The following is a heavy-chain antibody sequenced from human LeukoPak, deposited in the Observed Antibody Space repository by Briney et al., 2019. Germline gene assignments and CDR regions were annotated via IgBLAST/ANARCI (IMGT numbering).Heavy chain of an antibody. CDR1: GGSISRHY. CDR2: INYSGST. Sequence: PSETLSLTSTVSGGSISRHYWSWIRQPPGKGLEWVGHINYSGSTNYNPSLKSRVTISVDTSKNQFSLKLSSVTAADTAVYYCARYYYGSGSSYNVAYFDYWGQGTLVTVSS. D-gene: IGHD3-10*01. J-gene: IGHJ4*02. CDR3: ARYYYGSGSSYNVAYFDY. V-gene: IGHV4-59*11.